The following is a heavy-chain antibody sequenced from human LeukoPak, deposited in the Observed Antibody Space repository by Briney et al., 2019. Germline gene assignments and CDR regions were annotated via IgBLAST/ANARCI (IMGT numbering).Heavy chain of an antibody. V-gene: IGHV3-21*01. CDR3: ARDSRYYYDSSGYYYDY. D-gene: IGHD3-22*01. Sequence: KPGGSLRLSCAASGFTFSSYSMNWVRQAPGKGLECVSSIYSSSSYIYYADSVKGRFTISRDNAKNSLYLQMNSLRAEDTAVYYCARDSRYYYDSSGYYYDYWGQGTLVTVSS. CDR2: IYSSSSYI. CDR1: GFTFSSYS. J-gene: IGHJ4*02.